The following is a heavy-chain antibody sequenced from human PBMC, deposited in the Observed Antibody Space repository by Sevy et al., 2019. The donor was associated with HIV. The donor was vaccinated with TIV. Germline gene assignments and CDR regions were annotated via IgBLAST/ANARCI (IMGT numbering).Heavy chain of an antibody. J-gene: IGHJ3*02. CDR3: ARYDYGDYVQAFDI. D-gene: IGHD4-17*01. CDR1: GFTFSSYS. Sequence: GGSLRLSCAASGFTFSSYSMNWVRQAPGKGLEWVSYISSSSSTIYYADSVKGRFTISRDNAKNSLYLQMISLRDEDTAVYYCARYDYGDYVQAFDIWGQGTMVTVSS. V-gene: IGHV3-48*02. CDR2: ISSSSSTI.